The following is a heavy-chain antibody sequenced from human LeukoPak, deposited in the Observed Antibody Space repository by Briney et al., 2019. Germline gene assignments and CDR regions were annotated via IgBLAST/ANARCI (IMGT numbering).Heavy chain of an antibody. J-gene: IGHJ4*02. CDR2: ISYDGSNK. V-gene: IGHV3-30*18. CDR3: AKDSAAAGISSDY. Sequence: GGSPRLSCAASGFTFSSYGMHWVRQAPGKGLEWVAVISYDGSNKYYADSVKGRFTISRDNSKNMLYLQMNSLRAEDTAVYYCAKDSAAAGISSDYWGQGTLVTVSS. CDR1: GFTFSSYG. D-gene: IGHD6-13*01.